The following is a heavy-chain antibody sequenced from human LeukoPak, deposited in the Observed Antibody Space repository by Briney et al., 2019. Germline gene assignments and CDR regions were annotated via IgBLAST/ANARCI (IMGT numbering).Heavy chain of an antibody. Sequence: GGSLRLSCAASGFTFSNYAMSWVRQAPGKGLEWVSAISGSGGSTYYADSVKGRFTISRDNAKNSLYLQMNSLRAEDTAVYYCARPTTFGGLGYWGQGTLVTVSS. CDR3: ARPTTFGGLGY. D-gene: IGHD3-16*01. CDR2: ISGSGGST. V-gene: IGHV3-23*01. CDR1: GFTFSNYA. J-gene: IGHJ4*02.